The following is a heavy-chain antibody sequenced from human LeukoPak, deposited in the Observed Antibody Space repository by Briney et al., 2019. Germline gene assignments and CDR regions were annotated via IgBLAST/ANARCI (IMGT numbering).Heavy chain of an antibody. Sequence: GGSLRLSCVASGFTFSNAWMSWVRQAPGKGLEWVGRIKSKTDGGTTDYAAPVKGRFTISRDDSKNTLYLQMNSLKTEDTAVYYCTTLGYCSSTSCYGWGQGTLVTVSS. CDR2: IKSKTDGGTT. J-gene: IGHJ4*02. D-gene: IGHD2-2*01. CDR3: TTLGYCSSTSCYG. V-gene: IGHV3-15*01. CDR1: GFTFSNAW.